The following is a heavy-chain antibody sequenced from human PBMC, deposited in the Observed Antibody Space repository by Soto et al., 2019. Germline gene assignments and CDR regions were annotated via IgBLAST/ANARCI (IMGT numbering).Heavy chain of an antibody. Sequence: QVQLVESGGGVVQPGRSLRLSCAVSGFTVITYGMHWVRQAPGKGLEWVAVISRDGGTKYYADSVKGRFTISRDNSRNTLFLEMNSLGGDDMAVYYCTGEVASGYWGQGTLVTVSS. V-gene: IGHV3-30*03. J-gene: IGHJ4*02. CDR3: TGEVASGY. D-gene: IGHD2-8*02. CDR2: ISRDGGTK. CDR1: GFTVITYG.